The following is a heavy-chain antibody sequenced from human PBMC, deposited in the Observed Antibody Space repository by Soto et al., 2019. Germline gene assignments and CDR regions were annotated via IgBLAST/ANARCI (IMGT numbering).Heavy chain of an antibody. Sequence: QVQLVESGGGVVQPGRSLRLSCAASGFTFSSYGMHWVRQAPGKGLEWVAVISYDGSNKYYADSVKGRFTISRDNSKNTLYLQMNSLRAEDTAVYYCAKGYSYPDYWGQGTLVTVSS. D-gene: IGHD5-18*01. CDR3: AKGYSYPDY. CDR2: ISYDGSNK. J-gene: IGHJ4*02. CDR1: GFTFSSYG. V-gene: IGHV3-30*18.